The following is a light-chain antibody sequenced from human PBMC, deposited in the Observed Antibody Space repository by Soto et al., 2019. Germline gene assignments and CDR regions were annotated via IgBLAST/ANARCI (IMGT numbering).Light chain of an antibody. CDR1: SSNIGTNA. J-gene: IGLJ1*01. CDR2: NNN. V-gene: IGLV1-44*01. Sequence: QSVLTPPPSASGTPGQKGTISCSGGSSNIGTNAGNWYQQLPGTAPKLLIYNNNQRPSRGPDRFSCSQSCTSAPPALRGPRSGDGVDYYWAAGDDSLNGYVFGTGPKVTVL. CDR3: AAGDDSLNGYV.